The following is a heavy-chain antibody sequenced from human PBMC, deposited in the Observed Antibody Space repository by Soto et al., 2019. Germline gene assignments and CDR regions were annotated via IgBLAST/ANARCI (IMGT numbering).Heavy chain of an antibody. CDR2: ISYSGGT. CDR1: GGSIISSDYY. CDR3: SRVFGAYWYFDY. V-gene: IGHV4-61*08. D-gene: IGHD2-8*02. J-gene: IGHJ4*02. Sequence: SETLSLTCTVSGGSIISSDYYWGWIRQPPGKGLEWIGYISYSGGTNYNPSLKSRVTMSVDTSENQFSLQLNSVTAADTAVYYCSRVFGAYWYFDYWGQGMLVTVSS.